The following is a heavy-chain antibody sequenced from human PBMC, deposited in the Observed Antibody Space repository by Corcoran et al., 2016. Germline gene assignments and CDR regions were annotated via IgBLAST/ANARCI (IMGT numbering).Heavy chain of an antibody. J-gene: IGHJ6*02. CDR1: GFTFSSYG. Sequence: QVQLVESGGGVVQPGRSLRLSCAASGFTFSSYGMHWVRQAPGKGLEWVAVISYDGSNKYYADSVKGRFTISRDNSKNTLYLQMNSLRAEDTAVYCCAKTPTGGDGMDVWGQGTTVTVSS. CDR3: AKTPTGGDGMDV. CDR2: ISYDGSNK. V-gene: IGHV3-30*18. D-gene: IGHD3-10*01.